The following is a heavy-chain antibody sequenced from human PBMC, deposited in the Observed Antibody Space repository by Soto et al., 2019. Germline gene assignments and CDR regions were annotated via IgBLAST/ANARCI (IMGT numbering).Heavy chain of an antibody. J-gene: IGHJ4*02. V-gene: IGHV4-30-4*01. D-gene: IGHD2-15*01. CDR2: IYYSGST. Sequence: PSETLSLTCTVSGGSISSGDYYWSWIRQPPGKGLEWIGYIYYSGSTYYNLSLKSRVTISVDTSKNQFSLKLSSVTAADTAVYYCARARGARYFDYRGQGTLVTVSS. CDR3: ARARGARYFDY. CDR1: GGSISSGDYY.